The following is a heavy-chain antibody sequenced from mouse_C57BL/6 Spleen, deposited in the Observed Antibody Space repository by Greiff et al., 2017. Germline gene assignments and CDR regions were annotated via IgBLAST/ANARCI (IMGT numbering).Heavy chain of an antibody. J-gene: IGHJ2*01. V-gene: IGHV1-50*01. Sequence: QVQLQQPGAELVKPGASVKLSCKASGYTFTSYWMQWVKQRPGQGLEWIGEIDPSDSYTNYNQKFKGKATLTVDTSSSTAYMQLSSLTSEDSAVYYCARLGYDYDGVDYWGQGTTLTVSS. D-gene: IGHD2-4*01. CDR1: GYTFTSYW. CDR3: ARLGYDYDGVDY. CDR2: IDPSDSYT.